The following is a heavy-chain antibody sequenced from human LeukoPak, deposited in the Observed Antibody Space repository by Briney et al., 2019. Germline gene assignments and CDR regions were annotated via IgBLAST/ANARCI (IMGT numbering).Heavy chain of an antibody. D-gene: IGHD1/OR15-1a*01. V-gene: IGHV4-38-2*02. J-gene: IGHJ6*03. CDR1: GYSISSAYY. CDR3: ARGAADRNNYYYYIDV. Sequence: SETLSLTCSVSGYSISSAYYWGWIRQPPGKGLEWIGTMYHSGSTNYNPSLKSRVTISVDTSKNQFSLKLTSVTAADTAVYYCARGAADRNNYYYYIDVWGKGTTVTVSS. CDR2: MYHSGST.